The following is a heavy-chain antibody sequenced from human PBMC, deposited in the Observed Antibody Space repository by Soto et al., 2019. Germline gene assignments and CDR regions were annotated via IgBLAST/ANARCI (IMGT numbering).Heavy chain of an antibody. Sequence: SGPTLVNPTQTLTLTCTFSGFSLSTSGVGVGWIRQPPGKALEWLALIYWDDDKRYSPTLKSRLTITKDPPKNQVVLTMTNMDPVDTATYYCAHRYNNWKANWFDPWGQGTLVTVSS. CDR1: GFSLSTSGVG. CDR3: AHRYNNWKANWFDP. CDR2: IYWDDDK. D-gene: IGHD1-1*01. V-gene: IGHV2-5*02. J-gene: IGHJ5*02.